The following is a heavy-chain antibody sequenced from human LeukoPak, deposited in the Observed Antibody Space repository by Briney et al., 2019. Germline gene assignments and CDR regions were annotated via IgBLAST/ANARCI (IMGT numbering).Heavy chain of an antibody. V-gene: IGHV1-18*01. Sequence: ASVKVSXKASGYTFTSYGISWVRQAPGQGLEWMGWISAYNGNTNYAQKLQGRVTMTTDTSTSTAYMELRSLRSDDTAVYYCARDLEDIVVVPAALNYFDYWGQGTLVTVSS. CDR3: ARDLEDIVVVPAALNYFDY. CDR2: ISAYNGNT. J-gene: IGHJ4*02. D-gene: IGHD2-2*01. CDR1: GYTFTSYG.